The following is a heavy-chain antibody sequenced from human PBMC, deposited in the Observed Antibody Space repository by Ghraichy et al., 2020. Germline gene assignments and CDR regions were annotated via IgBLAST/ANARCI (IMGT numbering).Heavy chain of an antibody. CDR2: INPKSGDT. J-gene: IGHJ4*02. CDR3: ARERVKPTYYFDSSASDH. Sequence: ASVKVSCKASGYTFSEYYIHWVRQAPGQGLEWMGWINPKSGDTNFAQSFQGRVTMTTIKSIGTAYMELRRLRFGDTAVYYCARERVKPTYYFDSSASDHWGQGTLVSVS. CDR1: GYTFSEYY. V-gene: IGHV1-2*02. D-gene: IGHD3-9*01.